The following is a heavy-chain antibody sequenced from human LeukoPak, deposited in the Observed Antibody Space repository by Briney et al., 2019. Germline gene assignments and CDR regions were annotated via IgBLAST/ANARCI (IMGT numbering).Heavy chain of an antibody. CDR3: ARDSLEWLFRFDP. CDR1: GYSISSGYY. J-gene: IGHJ5*02. CDR2: IYYSGST. V-gene: IGHV4-38-2*02. Sequence: SETLSLTCTVSGYSISSGYYWGWIRQPPGKGLEWIGSIYYSGSTYYNPSLKSRVTISVDTSKNQFSLKLSSVTAADTAVYYCARDSLEWLFRFDPWGQGTLVTVSS. D-gene: IGHD3-3*01.